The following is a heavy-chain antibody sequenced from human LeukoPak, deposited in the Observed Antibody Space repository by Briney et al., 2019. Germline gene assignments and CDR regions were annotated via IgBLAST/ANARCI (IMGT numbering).Heavy chain of an antibody. CDR3: TTPIIVGATIGDY. V-gene: IGHV3-15*01. Sequence: PGGSLRLSCAASGFTFSSTWMSWVRQAPGKGLEWVGRIKSKTDGGTTDYAAPVKGRFTISRDDSKNTLYLQMNSLKTEDTAVYYCTTPIIVGATIGDYWGQGTLVTVSS. D-gene: IGHD1-26*01. CDR1: GFTFSSTW. J-gene: IGHJ4*02. CDR2: IKSKTDGGTT.